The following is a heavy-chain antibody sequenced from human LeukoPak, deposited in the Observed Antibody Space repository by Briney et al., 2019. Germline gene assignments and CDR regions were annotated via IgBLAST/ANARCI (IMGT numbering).Heavy chain of an antibody. D-gene: IGHD2/OR15-2a*01. J-gene: IGHJ4*02. Sequence: GGCLRLSCVVSGFSVSDHYMSWVRQAPGKGLQWLSVIFADDLTYYEDSIKGRFTISRDRSQNTLYLQMKSLRAEDTAVYYCARGAMSTFARFDSWGQGTLVSVSS. V-gene: IGHV3-53*01. CDR3: ARGAMSTFARFDS. CDR2: IFADDLT. CDR1: GFSVSDHY.